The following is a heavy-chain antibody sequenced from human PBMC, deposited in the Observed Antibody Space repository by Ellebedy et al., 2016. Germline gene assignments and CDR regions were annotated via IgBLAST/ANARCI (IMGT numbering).Heavy chain of an antibody. CDR2: TSGGGGST. D-gene: IGHD3-22*01. V-gene: IGHV3-23*01. Sequence: GESLKISXAASGFTFRGYAMAWVRQPPGKGLEWVSATSGGGGSTDYADSVKGRFTISRDNSKNTLYLQMNSLRADDSAVYYCAKARDYDSSVVDHWGQGTLVTVSS. CDR3: AKARDYDSSVVDH. CDR1: GFTFRGYA. J-gene: IGHJ4*02.